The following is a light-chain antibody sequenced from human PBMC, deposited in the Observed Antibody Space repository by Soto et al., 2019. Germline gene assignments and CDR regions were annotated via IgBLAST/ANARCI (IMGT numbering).Light chain of an antibody. Sequence: EIVLTQSPGTLSLSPGKRATLSCRASQSVSSTYLAWYQQKPGQAPRILIYGASSRATGIPDRFSGSGSGTDFTLTISRLEPEDFAVYYCQQYGSSPWTFGQGTKVEIK. V-gene: IGKV3-20*01. CDR3: QQYGSSPWT. CDR2: GAS. CDR1: QSVSSTY. J-gene: IGKJ1*01.